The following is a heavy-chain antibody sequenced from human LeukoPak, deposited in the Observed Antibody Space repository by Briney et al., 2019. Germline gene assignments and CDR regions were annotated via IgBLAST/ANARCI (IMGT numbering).Heavy chain of an antibody. CDR3: ASSSGWYGDAFDI. D-gene: IGHD6-19*01. J-gene: IGHJ3*02. CDR1: GFSFSSYA. V-gene: IGHV3-53*04. Sequence: TGGSLRLSCAASGFSFSSYAMSWVRQAPGKGLEWVSVIYSGGSTYYADSVKGRFTISRHNSKNTLYLQMNSLRAEDTAVYYCASSSGWYGDAFDIWGRGTMVTVSS. CDR2: IYSGGST.